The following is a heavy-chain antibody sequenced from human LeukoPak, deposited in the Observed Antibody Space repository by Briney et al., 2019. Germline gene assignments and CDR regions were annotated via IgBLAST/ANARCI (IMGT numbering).Heavy chain of an antibody. CDR2: ISAYNGNT. D-gene: IGHD3-3*01. CDR3: ARELEGYTIFGVVIMGYFDY. Sequence: GASVKVSCKASGYTFTSYGISWVRQAPGQGLEWMGWISAYNGNTNYAQTLQGRVTMTTDTSTSTAYMELRSLRSDDTAVYYCARELEGYTIFGVVIMGYFDYWGQGTLVTVSS. CDR1: GYTFTSYG. V-gene: IGHV1-18*01. J-gene: IGHJ4*02.